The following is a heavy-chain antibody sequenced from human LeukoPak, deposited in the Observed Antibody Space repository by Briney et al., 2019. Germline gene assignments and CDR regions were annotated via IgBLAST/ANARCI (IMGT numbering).Heavy chain of an antibody. CDR1: GFTFSSYA. J-gene: IGHJ4*02. V-gene: IGHV3-30-3*01. CDR2: ISYDGSNK. D-gene: IGHD1-14*01. Sequence: GRSLRLSCAASGFTFSSYAMHWVRQAPGKGLEWVAVISYDGSNKYYADSVKGRFTISRDNSKNTLYLQMNSLRAEDTAVYYCARVEGYKTETNYFDYWGQGTLVTVSS. CDR3: ARVEGYKTETNYFDY.